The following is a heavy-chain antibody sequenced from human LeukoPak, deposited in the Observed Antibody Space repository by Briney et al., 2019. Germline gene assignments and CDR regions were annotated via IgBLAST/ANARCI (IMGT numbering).Heavy chain of an antibody. J-gene: IGHJ4*02. D-gene: IGHD5-18*01. V-gene: IGHV3-30*04. CDR2: ISYDGSNK. Sequence: GGSLRLSRAASGFTFSSYAMHWVRQAPGKGLEWVAVISYDGSNKYYADSVKGRFTISRDNSKNTLYLQMNSLRAEDTAAYYCARSVDTAMVTVDYWGQGTLVTVSS. CDR3: ARSVDTAMVTVDY. CDR1: GFTFSSYA.